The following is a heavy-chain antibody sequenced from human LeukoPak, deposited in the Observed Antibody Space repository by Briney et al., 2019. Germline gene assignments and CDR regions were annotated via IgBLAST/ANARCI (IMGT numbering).Heavy chain of an antibody. D-gene: IGHD6-19*01. CDR2: ISAYNGNT. Sequence: ASVKVSCKASGYTFTSYGISWVRQAPGRGLEWMGWISAYNGNTNYAQKLQGRVTMTTDTSTSTAYMELRSLRSDDTAVYYCASSSSGWSFDYWGQGTLVTVSS. V-gene: IGHV1-18*01. J-gene: IGHJ4*02. CDR3: ASSSSGWSFDY. CDR1: GYTFTSYG.